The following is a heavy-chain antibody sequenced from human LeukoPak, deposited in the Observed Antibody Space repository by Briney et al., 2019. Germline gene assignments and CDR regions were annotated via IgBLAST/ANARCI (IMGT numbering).Heavy chain of an antibody. CDR3: ARSGSMVSYYYGMDV. CDR2: ISAYNGNT. D-gene: IGHD5-18*01. Sequence: ASVKVSCKASGYTFTSYGISWVRQAPGQGLEWMGWISAYNGNTNYAQKLQGRVAMTTDASTSTAYMELRSLRSDDTAVYYCARSGSMVSYYYGMDVWGQGTTVTVSS. V-gene: IGHV1-18*01. CDR1: GYTFTSYG. J-gene: IGHJ6*02.